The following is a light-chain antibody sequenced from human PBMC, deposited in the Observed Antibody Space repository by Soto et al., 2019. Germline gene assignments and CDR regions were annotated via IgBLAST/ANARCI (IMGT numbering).Light chain of an antibody. J-gene: IGLJ1*01. V-gene: IGLV2-14*01. CDR3: TSNTINGTV. CDR1: SSDVGAYKT. Sequence: QSALTQPASVSGSPGQSITISCAGTSSDVGAYKTVSWYQQHPGKAPKFIIYEVNNRPSGVPNRFSGSRSGNTASLTISGLQAEDEADYYCTSNTINGTVFGTGTKVTVL. CDR2: EVN.